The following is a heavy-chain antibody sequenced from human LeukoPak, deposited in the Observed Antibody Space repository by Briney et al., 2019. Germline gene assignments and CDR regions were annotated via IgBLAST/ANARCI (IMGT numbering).Heavy chain of an antibody. J-gene: IGHJ4*02. CDR3: AKPSSGYYHPFDY. CDR2: IRYDGSNK. D-gene: IGHD3-22*01. CDR1: GFTFSSYG. V-gene: IGHV3-30*02. Sequence: GGSLRLSCAASGFTFSSYGMHWVRQAPGKGLEWVTFIRYDGSNKYYADSVKGRFTISRDNSKNTLYLQMNNLRAEDTAVYYCAKPSSGYYHPFDYWGQGTLVTVSS.